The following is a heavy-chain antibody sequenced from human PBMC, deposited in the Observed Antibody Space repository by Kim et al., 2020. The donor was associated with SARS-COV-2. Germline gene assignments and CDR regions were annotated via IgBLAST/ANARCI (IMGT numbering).Heavy chain of an antibody. V-gene: IGHV4-59*08. CDR1: GGSISSYY. CDR2: IYHSVNT. J-gene: IGHJ5*02. CDR3: ARLEPFYVDYVP. Sequence: SETLSLTCTVSGGSISSYYWNWIRQPPGKGLEWIGYIYHSVNTKYNPSLKSRVTISVDTSKNQFSLTLGSVTAADTAVYYCARLEPFYVDYVPWGQGTLVTVSS. D-gene: IGHD4-17*01.